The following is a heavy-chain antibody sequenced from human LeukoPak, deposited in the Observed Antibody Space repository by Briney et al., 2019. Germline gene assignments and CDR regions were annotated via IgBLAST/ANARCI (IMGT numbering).Heavy chain of an antibody. CDR2: IYYSGST. Sequence: SETLSLTCSVSGGSISSSSYYWGWIRQPTGKGLEWIGTIYYSGSTYYSPSLTSRVTISVDTSKHQFSLHLSSVTAADTAVHYCARLDYADSAFDVWGQGTMVTVSS. CDR3: ARLDYADSAFDV. J-gene: IGHJ3*01. V-gene: IGHV4-39*01. D-gene: IGHD4-17*01. CDR1: GGSISSSSYY.